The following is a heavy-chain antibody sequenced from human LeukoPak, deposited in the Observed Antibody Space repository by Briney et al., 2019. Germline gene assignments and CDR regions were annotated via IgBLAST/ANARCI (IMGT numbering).Heavy chain of an antibody. CDR1: GFTFSSAW. Sequence: GGSLRLSCAASGFTFSSAWMSWVRQAPGKGLEWVGRIKSKTDGGTTDYAAPVKGRFTISRDDSKNTLSLQMNSLKTEDTAVYYCATEGGSGSYYGDDAFDMWGQGTMVTVSS. V-gene: IGHV3-15*01. CDR3: ATEGGSGSYYGDDAFDM. CDR2: IKSKTDGGTT. D-gene: IGHD3-10*01. J-gene: IGHJ3*02.